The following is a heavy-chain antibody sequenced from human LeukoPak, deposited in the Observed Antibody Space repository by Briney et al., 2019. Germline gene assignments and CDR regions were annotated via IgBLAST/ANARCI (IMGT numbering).Heavy chain of an antibody. V-gene: IGHV3-48*03. Sequence: GGSLRLSXAASGFTFSSYEMNWVRQAPGKGLEWVSYISSSGSTIYYADSVKGRFTISRDNAKNSLYLQMNSLRAEDTAVYYCANLVVAAGFDYWGQGTLVTVSS. D-gene: IGHD2-15*01. CDR1: GFTFSSYE. CDR2: ISSSGSTI. CDR3: ANLVVAAGFDY. J-gene: IGHJ4*02.